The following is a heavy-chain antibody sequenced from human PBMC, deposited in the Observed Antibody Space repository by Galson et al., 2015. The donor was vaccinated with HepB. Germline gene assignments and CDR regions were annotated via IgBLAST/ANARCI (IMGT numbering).Heavy chain of an antibody. D-gene: IGHD3-3*01. CDR3: AKDLYYDFWSGYYSGWAY. Sequence: SLRLSCAASGFTFTRYAMNWVRQAPGKGLEWVSAISGGGASTYYADSEKGRFTISRDNDKNTLYLQMNSLRGGDTAVYYCAKDLYYDFWSGYYSGWAYWGQGTLVTVSS. CDR1: GFTFTRYA. V-gene: IGHV3-23*01. J-gene: IGHJ4*02. CDR2: ISGGGAST.